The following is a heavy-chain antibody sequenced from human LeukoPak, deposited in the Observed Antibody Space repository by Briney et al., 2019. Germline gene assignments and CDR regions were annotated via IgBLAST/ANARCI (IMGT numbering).Heavy chain of an antibody. Sequence: GRSLRLSCAASGFTFSSYAMHWVRQAPGKGLEWVAVISYDGSNKYYADSVKGRFTISRDNSKNTLYLQMNSLRAEDTAVYYCAKATTYYGSGSYYILDYWGQGTLVTVSS. CDR2: ISYDGSNK. J-gene: IGHJ4*02. V-gene: IGHV3-30*04. CDR3: AKATTYYGSGSYYILDY. CDR1: GFTFSSYA. D-gene: IGHD3-10*01.